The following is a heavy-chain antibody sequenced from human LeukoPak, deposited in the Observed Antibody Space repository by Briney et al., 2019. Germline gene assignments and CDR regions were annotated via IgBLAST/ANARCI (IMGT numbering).Heavy chain of an antibody. CDR2: ISSSSSYI. Sequence: GGSLRLSCAASGFTFSSYSMNWVRQAPGKGLEWVSSISSSSSYIYYADSVKGRFTISRDNAKNSLYLQMNSLRAEDTAIYYCARGRGAYYYLDYWGQGTLVTVSS. J-gene: IGHJ4*02. CDR3: ARGRGAYYYLDY. CDR1: GFTFSSYS. V-gene: IGHV3-21*01. D-gene: IGHD3-16*01.